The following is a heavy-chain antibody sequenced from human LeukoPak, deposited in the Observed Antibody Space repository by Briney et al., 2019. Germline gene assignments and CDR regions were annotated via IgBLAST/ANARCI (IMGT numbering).Heavy chain of an antibody. D-gene: IGHD2-15*01. Sequence: TSETLSLTCTVSGGSISSYYWNWIRQPPGKGLEWIGYISYSGSTNYNPSLKSRVTISVDTSKNQFSLKLSSVTAADTAVYYCARGYCSGGSCYRGSNWFDPWGQGTLVTVPS. J-gene: IGHJ5*02. CDR3: ARGYCSGGSCYRGSNWFDP. V-gene: IGHV4-59*01. CDR1: GGSISSYY. CDR2: ISYSGST.